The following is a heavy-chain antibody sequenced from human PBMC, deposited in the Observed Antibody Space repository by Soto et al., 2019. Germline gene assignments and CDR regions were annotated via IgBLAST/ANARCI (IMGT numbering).Heavy chain of an antibody. J-gene: IGHJ4*02. Sequence: QVTLKEAGPTMLKPTQTLTLTCTFSGFSLSTSGMGVGWIRQPPGKALEWLALIYWDDDRRHSPSLKSRLTIPKDTSKTQVVLTMTNMDPVDTATYYCARRYYDTLTGLPYYVDYWGQGTLVTVSS. CDR3: ARRYYDTLTGLPYYVDY. V-gene: IGHV2-5*02. D-gene: IGHD3-9*01. CDR1: GFSLSTSGMG. CDR2: IYWDDDR.